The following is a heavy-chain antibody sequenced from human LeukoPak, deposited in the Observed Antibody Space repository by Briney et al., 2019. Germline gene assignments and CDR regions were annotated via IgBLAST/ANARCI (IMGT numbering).Heavy chain of an antibody. D-gene: IGHD6-13*01. CDR3: ARDRSSSSWLSNWFDP. CDR1: GYTFTGYY. V-gene: IGHV1-2*04. Sequence: GASVKVSCKASGYTFTGYYMHWVRQAPGQGLEWMGWINPNSGGTNYAQKFQGWVTMTRDTSISTAYMELSRLRSDDTAVCYCARDRSSSSWLSNWFDPWGQGTLVTVSS. J-gene: IGHJ5*02. CDR2: INPNSGGT.